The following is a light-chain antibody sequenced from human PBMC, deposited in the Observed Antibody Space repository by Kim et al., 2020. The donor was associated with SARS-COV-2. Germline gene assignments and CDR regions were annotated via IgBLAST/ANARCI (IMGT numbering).Light chain of an antibody. J-gene: IGKJ4*01. CDR1: QGISSA. Sequence: AIQLTQSPSSLSASVGDRVTITCRASQGISSALAWYQQKQGKAPKLLIYDASSLESVIPSRFSGSGSETDLTLTISSLQPEHLATYYCQQLNSYPTFGGGTKVDIK. CDR2: DAS. CDR3: QQLNSYPT. V-gene: IGKV1-13*02.